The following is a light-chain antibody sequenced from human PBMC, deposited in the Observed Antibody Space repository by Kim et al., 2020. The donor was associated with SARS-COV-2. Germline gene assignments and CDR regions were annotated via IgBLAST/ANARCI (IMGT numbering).Light chain of an antibody. CDR1: SSNIGRNT. CDR3: AAWDDSLNGLV. Sequence: QSALTQPPSASGTTGQRVTISCSGSSSNIGRNTVNWYQQFPGTAPKLLIYYNNQRPSGVPDRFSGSKSGTSASLAISGLQSDDESDYYCAAWDDSLNGLVFGGGTQLTVL. CDR2: YNN. V-gene: IGLV1-44*01. J-gene: IGLJ2*01.